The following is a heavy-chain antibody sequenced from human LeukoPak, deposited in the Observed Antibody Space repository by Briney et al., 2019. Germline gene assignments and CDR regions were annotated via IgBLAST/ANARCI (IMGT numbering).Heavy chain of an antibody. CDR1: GYTFTSYG. CDR3: ARVGRGYCSSTSCLTADY. D-gene: IGHD2-2*03. J-gene: IGHJ4*02. Sequence: ASVKGSCKASGYTFTSYGISWVRQAPGQGLEWMGWISAYNGNTNYAQKLQGRVTMTTDTSTSTAYMELRSLRSDDTAVYYCARVGRGYCSSTSCLTADYWGQGTLVTVSS. V-gene: IGHV1-18*01. CDR2: ISAYNGNT.